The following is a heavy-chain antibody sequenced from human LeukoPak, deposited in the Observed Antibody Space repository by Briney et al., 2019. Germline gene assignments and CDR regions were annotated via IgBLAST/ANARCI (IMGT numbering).Heavy chain of an antibody. CDR2: IYYSGST. Sequence: LSCAASGFTFSAYWMHWIRQHPGKGLEWIGFIYYSGSTYYNPSLKSRVTISVDTSKNQFSLRLSYVTAADTAVYYCARVRSGHYDSSGYYQRGGFFDYWGQGTLVTVSS. V-gene: IGHV4-31*02. CDR3: ARVRSGHYDSSGYYQRGGFFDY. J-gene: IGHJ4*02. D-gene: IGHD3-22*01. CDR1: GFTFSAYW.